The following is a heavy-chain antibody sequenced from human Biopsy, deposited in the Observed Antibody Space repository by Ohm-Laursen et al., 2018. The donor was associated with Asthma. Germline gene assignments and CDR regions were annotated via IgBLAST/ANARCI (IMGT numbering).Heavy chain of an antibody. Sequence: SLRLSCSASGSTFSSYGMHWVRQAQGKGLEWEAVIWYDGSNKYYADSVKGRFTISRDNSKNTLYLQMNSLRAEDTAVYYCARPAAPFGGDWFDPWGQGTLVTVSS. V-gene: IGHV3-33*01. CDR1: GSTFSSYG. D-gene: IGHD2-2*01. CDR3: ARPAAPFGGDWFDP. J-gene: IGHJ5*02. CDR2: IWYDGSNK.